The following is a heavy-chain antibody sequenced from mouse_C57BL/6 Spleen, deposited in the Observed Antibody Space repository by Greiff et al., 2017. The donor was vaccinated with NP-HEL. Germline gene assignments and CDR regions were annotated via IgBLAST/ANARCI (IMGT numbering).Heavy chain of an antibody. D-gene: IGHD2-5*01. CDR1: GFTFSSSG. CDR2: ISSGCSYT. V-gene: IGHV5-6*01. J-gene: IGHJ4*01. CDR3: ARRSNYVGYAMDY. Sequence: EVQLVESGGDLVKPGGSLKLSCAASGFTFSSSGLSLVRQTPYKMLAWVATISSGCSYTYSPDSVKGRFTISRDNAKNTLYLKMSSLKSEDTAMYYCARRSNYVGYAMDYWGQGTSVTVSS.